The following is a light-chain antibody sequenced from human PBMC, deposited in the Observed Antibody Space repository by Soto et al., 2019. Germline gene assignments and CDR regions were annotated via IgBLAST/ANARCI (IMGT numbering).Light chain of an antibody. CDR2: GAS. CDR3: QQYGSSPTWT. J-gene: IGKJ1*01. V-gene: IGKV3-20*01. CDR1: QSVSTY. Sequence: EIVLTQSPATLSLSPGERATLSCGASQSVSTYLAWYQQKPGQAPRLLIVGASSRATGIPDRFSGSGSGTDFTLTISRLEPEDSAVYYCQQYGSSPTWTFGQGTKVDIK.